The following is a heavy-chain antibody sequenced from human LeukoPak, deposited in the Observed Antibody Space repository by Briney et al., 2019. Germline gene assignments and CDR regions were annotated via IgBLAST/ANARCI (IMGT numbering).Heavy chain of an antibody. Sequence: ASVKVSCKASGYTFTSYGISWVRQAPGQGLEWMGWISAYNGNTNYAQKLQGRVTMTTDTSTSTAYMELRSLRSDDTAVYYCAGIPVFGVVLHQEPVWGKGTTVTVPS. CDR3: AGIPVFGVVLHQEPV. CDR1: GYTFTSYG. CDR2: ISAYNGNT. D-gene: IGHD3-3*01. J-gene: IGHJ6*04. V-gene: IGHV1-18*01.